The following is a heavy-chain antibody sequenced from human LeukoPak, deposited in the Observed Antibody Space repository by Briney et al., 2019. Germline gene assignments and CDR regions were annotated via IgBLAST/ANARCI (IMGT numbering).Heavy chain of an antibody. D-gene: IGHD1-1*01. CDR2: INPNSGGT. J-gene: IGHJ6*03. CDR3: ARDLPVQRGYYYYMDV. CDR1: GYTFTGYY. V-gene: IGHV1-2*04. Sequence: GASVKVSCKASGYTFTGYYMHWVRQAPGQGLEWMGWINPNSGGTNYAQKFQGWVTMTRDTSISTAYMELSRLRSDDTAVYYCARDLPVQRGYYYYMDVWGKGTTVTVSS.